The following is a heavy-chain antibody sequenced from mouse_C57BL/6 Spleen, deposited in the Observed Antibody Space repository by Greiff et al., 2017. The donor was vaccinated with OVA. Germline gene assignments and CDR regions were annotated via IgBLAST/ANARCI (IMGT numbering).Heavy chain of an antibody. D-gene: IGHD4-1*02. CDR3: ARSPTGYYFDY. Sequence: QVQLQQSGPELVKPGASVKISCKASGYAFSSSWMNWVKQRPGKGLEWIGRIYPGDGDTNYNGKFKGKATLTADKSSSTAYMQLSSLTSEDSAVYFCARSPTGYYFDYWGQGTTLTVSS. CDR1: GYAFSSSW. V-gene: IGHV1-82*01. J-gene: IGHJ2*01. CDR2: IYPGDGDT.